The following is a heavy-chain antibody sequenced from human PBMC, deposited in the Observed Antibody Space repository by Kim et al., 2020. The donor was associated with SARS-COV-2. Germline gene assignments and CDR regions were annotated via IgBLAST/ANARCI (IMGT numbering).Heavy chain of an antibody. Sequence: GGSLRLSCAASGFTFSSYAMSWVRQAPGKGLEWVSAISGSGGSTYYADSVKGRFTISRDNSKNTLYLQMNSLRAKDTAVYYCAKDLIIAVAAYWGQGTLVTVSS. D-gene: IGHD6-19*01. V-gene: IGHV3-23*01. CDR3: AKDLIIAVAAY. CDR1: GFTFSSYA. J-gene: IGHJ4*02. CDR2: ISGSGGST.